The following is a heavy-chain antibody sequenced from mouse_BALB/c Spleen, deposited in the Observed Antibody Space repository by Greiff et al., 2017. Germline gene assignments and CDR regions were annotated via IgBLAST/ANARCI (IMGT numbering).Heavy chain of an antibody. D-gene: IGHD4-1*01. CDR3: ARGTGSFDY. CDR2: IRNKANGYTT. J-gene: IGHJ2*01. CDR1: GFTFTDYY. Sequence: EVMLVESGGGLVQPGGSLRLSCATSGFTFTDYYMSWVRQPPGKALEWLGFIRNKANGYTTEYSASVKGRFTISRDNSQSILYLQMNTLRAEDSATYYCARGTGSFDYWGQGTTLTVSS. V-gene: IGHV7-3*02.